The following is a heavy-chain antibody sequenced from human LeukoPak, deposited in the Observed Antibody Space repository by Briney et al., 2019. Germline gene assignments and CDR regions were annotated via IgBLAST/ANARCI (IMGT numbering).Heavy chain of an antibody. V-gene: IGHV3-30*02. CDR1: GFTFSTYG. J-gene: IGHJ1*01. CDR2: IRYDGSDK. CDR3: AKGSGNYGLQPRAEYFQH. Sequence: PGGSLRLSCAASGFTFSTYGMHWVRQAPGKGLEWVSFIRYDGSDKYDADSVRGRFTISRDNSKNTMYLKMNSLRAEDMAEYYCAKGSGNYGLQPRAEYFQHWGQGTLVSVSS. D-gene: IGHD1-26*01.